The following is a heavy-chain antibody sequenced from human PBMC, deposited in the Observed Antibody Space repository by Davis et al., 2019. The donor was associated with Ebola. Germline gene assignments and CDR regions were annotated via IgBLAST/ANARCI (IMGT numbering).Heavy chain of an antibody. J-gene: IGHJ4*02. Sequence: SVKVSCKASGGTFSSYAISWVRQAPGQGLEWMGRIIPILGIANYAQKFQGRVTITADKSTSTAYMELSSLRSEDTAVYYCARGLRLGELSLDYWGQGTLVTVSA. CDR1: GGTFSSYA. V-gene: IGHV1-69*04. CDR2: IIPILGIA. CDR3: ARGLRLGELSLDY. D-gene: IGHD3-16*02.